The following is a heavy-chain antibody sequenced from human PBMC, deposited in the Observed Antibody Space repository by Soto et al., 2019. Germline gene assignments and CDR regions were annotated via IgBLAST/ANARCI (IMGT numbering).Heavy chain of an antibody. Sequence: QVHLVESGGGVVRPGGSLRLSCAASGFTFSTHAMHWVRQAPGKGLEWVTLISYDGTTKYYADSVKGRFTITRDNSKNTVYLQKNSLRGEDMAIYYCARDRPYSSSWYPESWGQGTLVTVSS. CDR1: GFTFSTHA. V-gene: IGHV3-30-3*01. CDR3: ARDRPYSSSWYPES. J-gene: IGHJ5*02. D-gene: IGHD6-13*01. CDR2: ISYDGTTK.